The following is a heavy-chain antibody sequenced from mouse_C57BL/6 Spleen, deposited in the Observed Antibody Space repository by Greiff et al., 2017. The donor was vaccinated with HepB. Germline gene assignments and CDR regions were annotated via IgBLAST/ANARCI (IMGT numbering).Heavy chain of an antibody. CDR1: GFSFNTYA. V-gene: IGHV10-1*01. D-gene: IGHD4-1*01. CDR2: IRSKSNNYAT. J-gene: IGHJ4*01. CDR3: VRHGWEGAYYAMDY. Sequence: DVKLVESGGGLVQPKGSLKLSCAASGFSFNTYAMNWVRQAPGKGLEWVARIRSKSNNYATYYADSVKDRFTISRDDSESMLYLQMNNLKTEDTAMYYCVRHGWEGAYYAMDYWGQGTSVTVSS.